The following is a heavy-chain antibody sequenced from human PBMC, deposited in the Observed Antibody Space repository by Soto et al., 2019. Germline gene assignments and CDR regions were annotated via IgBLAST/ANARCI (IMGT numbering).Heavy chain of an antibody. CDR3: ASSTSFGYYYGMEV. Sequence: PGESLKIYCKGSGYSFATYWIGWVRHMPGKGLEWMGIIYPGDSDTRYSPSFQGRVTISADKSISTAHLQWSSLKASDTAMYYCASSTSFGYYYGMEVWGQGTTVNRLL. D-gene: IGHD2-2*01. V-gene: IGHV5-51*01. CDR2: IYPGDSDT. CDR1: GYSFATYW. J-gene: IGHJ6*02.